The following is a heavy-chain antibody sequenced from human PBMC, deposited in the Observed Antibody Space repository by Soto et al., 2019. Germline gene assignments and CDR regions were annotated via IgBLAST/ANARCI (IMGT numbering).Heavy chain of an antibody. CDR1: GFAFSSYW. CDR3: SYALGAISYDVDY. V-gene: IGHV3-74*01. CDR2: INGDGTIT. Sequence: GGSLRLSCAASGFAFSSYWMHWVRQGPGKGLVWVSRINGDGTITTYADSVKGRFTISRDNAKSTLYLQMNSLRAEDTAVYYCSYALGAISYDVDYWGQGTLVTVSS. D-gene: IGHD3-16*01. J-gene: IGHJ4*02.